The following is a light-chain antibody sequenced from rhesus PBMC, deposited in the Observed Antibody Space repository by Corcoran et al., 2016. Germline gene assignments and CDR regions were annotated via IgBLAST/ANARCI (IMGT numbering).Light chain of an antibody. CDR3: LQDYSTPYT. J-gene: IGKJ4*01. CDR1: QGISDY. Sequence: DIQMTQSPSSLSASVGDRVTITCRASQGISDYLSWYQQKPGRAPKRLIYAASNLGGGVPSRFSGSGSGTEFTLPTSSLQPEDFATYYCLQDYSTPYTFGGGTKVEIK. V-gene: IGKV1-36*02. CDR2: AAS.